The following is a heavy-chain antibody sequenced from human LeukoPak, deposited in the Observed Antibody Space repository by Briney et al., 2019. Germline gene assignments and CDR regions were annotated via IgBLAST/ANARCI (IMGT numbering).Heavy chain of an antibody. CDR2: IYYSGST. J-gene: IGHJ4*02. CDR1: GDSISSYY. Sequence: PSETLSLTCTVSGDSISSYYWSWIRQPPGKGLEWIGYIYYSGSTNYNPSLKSRVTISVDTSKNQFSLRLSSVTAAGTAVYYCARVNYYDSSGTDYWGQGTLVTVSS. D-gene: IGHD3-22*01. V-gene: IGHV4-59*01. CDR3: ARVNYYDSSGTDY.